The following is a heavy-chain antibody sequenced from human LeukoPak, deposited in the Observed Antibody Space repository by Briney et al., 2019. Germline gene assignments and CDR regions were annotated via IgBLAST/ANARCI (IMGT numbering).Heavy chain of an antibody. CDR1: GYTFTSNY. V-gene: IGHV1-46*01. CDR3: ARDQEGFDY. CDR2: IYPRDGST. J-gene: IGHJ4*02. Sequence: ASVKVSCKASGYTFTSNYIHWVRQAPGRGLEWMGMIYPRDGSTSYAQKFQGRVTVTRDTSTSTVHMELNGLRSEDTAVYYCARDQEGFDYWGQGTLVTVSS.